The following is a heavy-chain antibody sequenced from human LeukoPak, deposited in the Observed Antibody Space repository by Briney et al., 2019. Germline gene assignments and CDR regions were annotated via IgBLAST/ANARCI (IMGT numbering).Heavy chain of an antibody. D-gene: IGHD1-26*01. CDR3: ARDALYSGSYPFDY. J-gene: IGHJ4*02. CDR1: GFTFSNYW. CDR2: ISSSSSYI. V-gene: IGHV3-21*01. Sequence: GGSLRLSCAASGFTFSNYWMHWVRQAPGKGLEWVSSISSSSSYIYYADSVKGRLTISRDNAKNSLYLQMNSLRAEDTAVYYCARDALYSGSYPFDYWGQGTLVTVSS.